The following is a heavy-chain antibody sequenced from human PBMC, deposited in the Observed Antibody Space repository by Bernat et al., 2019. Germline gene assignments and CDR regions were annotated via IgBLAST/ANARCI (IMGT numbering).Heavy chain of an antibody. CDR3: ARDRCGGDCSSGYFDY. J-gene: IGHJ4*02. D-gene: IGHD2-21*02. Sequence: QLQLQESGPGLVKPSETLSLTCTVSGGSISSSSYYWGWIRQPPGKGLEWIGSIYYSGSTNYNPSLKSRVTISVDTSKNQFSLKLSSVTAADTAVYYCARDRCGGDCSSGYFDYWGQGTLVTVSS. V-gene: IGHV4-39*07. CDR1: GGSISSSSYY. CDR2: IYYSGST.